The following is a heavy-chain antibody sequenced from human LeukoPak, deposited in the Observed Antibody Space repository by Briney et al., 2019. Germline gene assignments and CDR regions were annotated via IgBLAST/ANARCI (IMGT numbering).Heavy chain of an antibody. CDR2: IIPIFGTA. CDR1: GGTFISYA. D-gene: IGHD3-22*01. V-gene: IGHV1-69*05. Sequence: SVKVSCKASGGTFISYAIGWVRQAPGQGLEWMGRIIPIFGTANYAQKFQGRVTITTDESTSTAYMELSSLRSEDTAVYYCARFPLGGYYYFDYWGQGTLVTVSS. J-gene: IGHJ4*02. CDR3: ARFPLGGYYYFDY.